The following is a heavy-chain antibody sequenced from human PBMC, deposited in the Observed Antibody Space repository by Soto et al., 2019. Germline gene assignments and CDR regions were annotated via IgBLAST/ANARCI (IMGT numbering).Heavy chain of an antibody. D-gene: IGHD2-15*01. V-gene: IGHV3-9*01. J-gene: IGHJ6*03. CDR3: AKDIGYCSGGSCYYMDV. CDR1: GFTFDDYA. Sequence: EVQLVESGGGLVQPGRSLRLSCAASGFTFDDYAMHWVRQAPGKGLEWVSGISWNSGSIGYADSVKGRFTISRDNAMNSLYLQMNSLRAEDTALYYCAKDIGYCSGGSCYYMDVWGKGTTVTVSS. CDR2: ISWNSGSI.